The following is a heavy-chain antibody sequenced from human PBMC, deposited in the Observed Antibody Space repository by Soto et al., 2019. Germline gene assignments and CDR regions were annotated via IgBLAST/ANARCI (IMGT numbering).Heavy chain of an antibody. CDR1: GGTFSSYT. CDR3: ASHGGYYDSSGSSGGDYYYYGMDV. V-gene: IGHV1-69*02. J-gene: IGHJ6*02. D-gene: IGHD3-22*01. CDR2: IIPILGIA. Sequence: ASVKVSCKASGGTFSSYTISWVRQAPGQGLEWMGRIIPILGIANYAQKFQGRVTITADKSTSTAYMELSSLRSEDTAVYYCASHGGYYDSSGSSGGDYYYYGMDVWG.